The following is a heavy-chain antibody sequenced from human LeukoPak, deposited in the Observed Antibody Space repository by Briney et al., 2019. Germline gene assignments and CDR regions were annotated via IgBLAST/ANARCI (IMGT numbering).Heavy chain of an antibody. CDR2: IRNKANSYTT. D-gene: IGHD3-10*01. Sequence: GGSLRLSCATSGFTFSDHYMDWVRQAPGKGLEWVGRIRNKANSYTTEHAASVKGRFTISRDESKNSLSLQMNSPETEDTAVYYCAKDRGHEWYFDYWGQGTPVTVSS. J-gene: IGHJ4*02. CDR3: AKDRGHEWYFDY. V-gene: IGHV3-72*01. CDR1: GFTFSDHY.